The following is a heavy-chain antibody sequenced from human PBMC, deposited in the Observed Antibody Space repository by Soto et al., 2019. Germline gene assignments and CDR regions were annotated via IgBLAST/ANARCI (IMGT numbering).Heavy chain of an antibody. CDR2: ISGSGGST. CDR3: TTEVYDDIVHMFDP. CDR1: GFTFSSYA. J-gene: IGHJ5*02. V-gene: IGHV3-23*01. Sequence: GGSLRLSCAASGFTFSSYAMSWVRQAPGKGLEWVSAISGSGGSTYYADSVKGRFTISRDNSKNTLYLQMNSLKTEDTAVYYCTTEVYDDIVHMFDPWGQGTQVTVSS. D-gene: IGHD4-17*01.